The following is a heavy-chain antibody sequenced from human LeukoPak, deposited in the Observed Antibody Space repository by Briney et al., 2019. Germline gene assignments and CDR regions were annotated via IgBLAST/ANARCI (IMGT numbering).Heavy chain of an antibody. V-gene: IGHV1-2*02. CDR1: GYTFTGYY. J-gene: IGHJ3*01. D-gene: IGHD2-8*02. CDR3: AGLVESLANGFDF. CDR2: INPNSGGT. Sequence: ASVKVSCKSSGYTFTGYYMHWVRQAPGQGLEWMGWINPNSGGTNYAQKFQERVTITRDMSTSTAYMELSSLRSEDTAMYYCAGLVESLANGFDFWGQGTMVTVS.